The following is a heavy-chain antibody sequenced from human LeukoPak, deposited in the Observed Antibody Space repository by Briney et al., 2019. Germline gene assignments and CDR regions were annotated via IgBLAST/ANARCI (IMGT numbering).Heavy chain of an antibody. V-gene: IGHV4-39*01. CDR2: IYYSGST. D-gene: IGHD2/OR15-2a*01. Sequence: PSETLSLTCTVSGGSNSSSSYYWGWIRQPPGKGLEWIGSIYYSGSTYYNPSLKSRVTISVDTSKNQFSLKLSSVTAADTAVYYCARHFNFVGWSQRRLYYMDVWGKGTTVTVSS. CDR1: GGSNSSSSYY. J-gene: IGHJ6*03. CDR3: ARHFNFVGWSQRRLYYMDV.